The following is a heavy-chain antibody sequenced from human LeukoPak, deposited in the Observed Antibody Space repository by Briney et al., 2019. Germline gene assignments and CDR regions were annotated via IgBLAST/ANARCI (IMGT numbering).Heavy chain of an antibody. Sequence: GGSLRLSCAASGFTFSSYGMHWVRQAPGKGLEWVAVIWYDGSNKLYADSVEGRFTISRDNSKNTLHLQMNSLRAEDTAVYYCARAGRGYSYGWNYWGQGTLVTVSS. J-gene: IGHJ4*02. CDR2: IWYDGSNK. CDR1: GFTFSSYG. CDR3: ARAGRGYSYGWNY. D-gene: IGHD5-18*01. V-gene: IGHV3-33*01.